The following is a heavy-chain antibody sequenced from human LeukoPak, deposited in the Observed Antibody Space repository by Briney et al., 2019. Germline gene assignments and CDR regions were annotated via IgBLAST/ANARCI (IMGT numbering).Heavy chain of an antibody. D-gene: IGHD5-18*01. J-gene: IGHJ4*02. CDR2: ISYDGSNK. V-gene: IGHV3-30-3*01. CDR1: GFTFSNYA. Sequence: GGSLRLSCAASGFTFSNYAMAWVRQAPGKGQEWVAVISYDGSNKYYADSVKGRFTISRDNSKNTLYLQMNSLRAEDTAVYYCARGGSYGFFDYWGQGTLVTVSS. CDR3: ARGGSYGFFDY.